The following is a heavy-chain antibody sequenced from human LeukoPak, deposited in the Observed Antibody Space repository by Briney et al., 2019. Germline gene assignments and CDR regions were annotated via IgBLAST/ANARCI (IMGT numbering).Heavy chain of an antibody. CDR3: AKDLESGSGWYVPARRASFDY. D-gene: IGHD6-19*01. Sequence: GRSLRLSCAASGFTFDDYAMHWVRQAPGKGLEWVSGISWNSGSIGYADSVKGRFTISRDNAKNSLYLQMNSLRAEDTALYYCAKDLESGSGWYVPARRASFDYWGQGTLATVSS. V-gene: IGHV3-9*01. J-gene: IGHJ4*02. CDR2: ISWNSGSI. CDR1: GFTFDDYA.